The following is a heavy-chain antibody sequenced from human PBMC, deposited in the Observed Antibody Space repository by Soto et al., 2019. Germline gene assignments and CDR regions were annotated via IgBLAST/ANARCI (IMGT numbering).Heavy chain of an antibody. CDR2: IYVTGAV. V-gene: IGHV4-31*03. CDR1: GAALNSGNYY. J-gene: IGHJ5*02. Sequence: SETLSLTCSVSGAALNSGNYYWSWIRQVPGKGLEWIGHIYVTGAVDYNPSLRDRITISQGTSERQFSLNLRLVTAADTAVYYCARLRIATNNYKWFDPWGQGTLVTVSS. D-gene: IGHD2-21*01. CDR3: ARLRIATNNYKWFDP.